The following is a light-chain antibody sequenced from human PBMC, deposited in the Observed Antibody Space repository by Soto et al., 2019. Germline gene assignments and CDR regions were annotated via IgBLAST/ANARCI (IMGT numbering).Light chain of an antibody. CDR2: GAS. V-gene: IGKV3-15*01. J-gene: IGKJ2*01. CDR1: QSVSRN. CDR3: QQYGDWPPET. Sequence: EVVLTQSPATLSVSPGDRATLSCRASQSVSRNLAWYQQKPGQAPRLLIYGASTRATGVPARFSGSGSATEFTLSISSLQSEDVAVYYCQQYGDWPPETFGQGTKLEI.